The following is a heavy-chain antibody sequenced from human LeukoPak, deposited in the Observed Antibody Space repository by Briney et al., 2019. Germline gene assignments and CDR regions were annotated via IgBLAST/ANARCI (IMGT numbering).Heavy chain of an antibody. CDR3: AELGITMIGGV. V-gene: IGHV3-48*03. J-gene: IGHJ6*04. CDR2: ISSSGSTI. CDR1: GVTFSSYA. Sequence: GGSLRLSCAASGVTFSSYAMSWVRQAPGKGLEWVSYISSSGSTIYYADSVKGRFTISRDNAKISLYLQMNSLRAEDTAVYYCAELGITMIGGVWGKGTTVTISS. D-gene: IGHD3-10*02.